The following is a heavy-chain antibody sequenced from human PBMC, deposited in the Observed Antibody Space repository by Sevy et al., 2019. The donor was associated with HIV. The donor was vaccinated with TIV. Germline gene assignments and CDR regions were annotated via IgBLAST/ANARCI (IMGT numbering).Heavy chain of an antibody. V-gene: IGHV4-59*01. D-gene: IGHD5-12*01. CDR3: AGAPPVRSGDDSLNWFDP. J-gene: IGHJ5*02. CDR1: GGSISAYH. Sequence: SETLSLTCTVSGGSISAYHWSWIRQPPGKGLEYIGYIHYTGTTNYNPPLKSRVTISVDTSKNQFSLKLSSVTAADTALYYCAGAPPVRSGDDSLNWFDPWGQGTLVTVSS. CDR2: IHYTGTT.